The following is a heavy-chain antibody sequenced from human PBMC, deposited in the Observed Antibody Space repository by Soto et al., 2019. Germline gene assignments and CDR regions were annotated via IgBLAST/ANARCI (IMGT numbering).Heavy chain of an antibody. CDR3: ARGLGFGDSSGYYYFDY. CDR2: INHSGST. D-gene: IGHD3-22*01. J-gene: IGHJ4*02. Sequence: SETLSLTCAVYGGSFSGYYWSWIRQPPGKGLEWIGEINHSGSTNYNPSLKSRVTISVDTSKNQFSLKLSSVTAADTAVYYCARGLGFGDSSGYYYFDYWGQGTLVTVSS. CDR1: GGSFSGYY. V-gene: IGHV4-34*01.